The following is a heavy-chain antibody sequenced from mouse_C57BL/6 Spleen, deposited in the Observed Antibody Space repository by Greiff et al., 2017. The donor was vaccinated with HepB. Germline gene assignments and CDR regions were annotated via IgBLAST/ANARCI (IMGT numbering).Heavy chain of an antibody. Sequence: VQLQQSGPELVKPGASVKISCKASGYSFTGYYMNWVKQSPEKSLEWIGEINPSTGGTTYNQKFKDKATLTVDKSSSTAYMQLKSLTSEDSAVYYCARSSRYDGYYYAMDYWGQGTSVTVSS. CDR1: GYSFTGYY. V-gene: IGHV1-42*01. CDR2: INPSTGGT. J-gene: IGHJ4*01. D-gene: IGHD2-3*01. CDR3: ARSSRYDGYYYAMDY.